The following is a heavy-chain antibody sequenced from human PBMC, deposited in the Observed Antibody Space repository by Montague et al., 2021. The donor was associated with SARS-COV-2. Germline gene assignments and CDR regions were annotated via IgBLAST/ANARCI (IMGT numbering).Heavy chain of an antibody. CDR1: GGSISSSNYY. Sequence: SETLSLTCTVSGGSISSSNYYWVWIRQPPGKGLEWIGSIYYSGSTYYNPSLKSRVSISVDTSKNPFSLKLSTVTAADTAVYYSASTTYYYDSSGTDAFDIWGQGTMVTVSS. D-gene: IGHD3-22*01. J-gene: IGHJ3*02. CDR3: ASTTYYYDSSGTDAFDI. V-gene: IGHV4-39*01. CDR2: IYYSGST.